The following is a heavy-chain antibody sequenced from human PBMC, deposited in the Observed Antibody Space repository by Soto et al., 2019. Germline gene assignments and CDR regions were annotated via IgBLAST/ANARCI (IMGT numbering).Heavy chain of an antibody. CDR3: SRDHEYTTSYDFDY. CDR2: IRGKTYGATT. J-gene: IGHJ4*02. Sequence: EVQLVESGGGLVQPGRSLRLSCTVSGFNFRDFAMSWVRQAPGKGLEWVGFIRGKTYGATTEYAASVKGRFTISTDDSKSIAYLQMNSLKTEDTAVYYCSRDHEYTTSYDFDYWGQGTLVTVSS. D-gene: IGHD1-1*01. CDR1: GFNFRDFA. V-gene: IGHV3-49*04.